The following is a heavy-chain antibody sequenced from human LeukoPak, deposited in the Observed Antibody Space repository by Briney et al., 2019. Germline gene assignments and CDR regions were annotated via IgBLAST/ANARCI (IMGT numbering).Heavy chain of an antibody. CDR3: TTAATETTLDY. CDR2: IKSKTDGGTT. J-gene: IGHJ4*02. D-gene: IGHD4-17*01. V-gene: IGHV3-15*01. Sequence: GGSLRLSCAAPGFTFSNAWMSWVRQAPGKGLEWVGRIKSKTDGGTTDYAAPVKGRFTISRDDSKNTLYLQMNSLKTEDTAVYYCTTAATETTLDYWGQGTLVTVSS. CDR1: GFTFSNAW.